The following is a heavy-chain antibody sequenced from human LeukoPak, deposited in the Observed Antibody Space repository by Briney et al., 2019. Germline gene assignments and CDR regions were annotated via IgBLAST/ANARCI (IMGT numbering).Heavy chain of an antibody. CDR3: AKSIGGGFSIPADY. D-gene: IGHD2/OR15-2a*01. CDR2: ISGSGGST. CDR1: GFTISSYA. Sequence: GGSLRLSCAASGFTISSYAMSWVRQAPGKGLEWVSAISGSGGSTYYADSVKGRFTISRDNSKNRLYLQMNSLRAEDTAVYYCAKSIGGGFSIPADYWGQGTLVTVSS. V-gene: IGHV3-23*01. J-gene: IGHJ4*02.